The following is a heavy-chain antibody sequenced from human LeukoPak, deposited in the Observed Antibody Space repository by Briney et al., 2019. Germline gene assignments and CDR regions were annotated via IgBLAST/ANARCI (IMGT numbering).Heavy chain of an antibody. CDR2: IFYDGSTT. CDR1: GFTFSSCT. Sequence: GGSLRLSCAASGFTFSSCTMHWVRQAPGRGPEWVGLIFYDGSTTKFADSVKGRFTISRDNSKSTLFLQMNSLRVEDSAVYYCANQPVVTPYFDYWGQGTLVTVSS. V-gene: IGHV3-30*04. D-gene: IGHD4-23*01. J-gene: IGHJ4*02. CDR3: ANQPVVTPYFDY.